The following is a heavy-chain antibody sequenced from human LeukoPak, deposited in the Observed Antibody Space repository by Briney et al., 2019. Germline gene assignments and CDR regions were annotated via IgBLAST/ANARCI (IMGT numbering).Heavy chain of an antibody. V-gene: IGHV4-4*07. CDR1: GGSINSYY. CDR3: ARETGTGYYTLGAFDI. CDR2: IYTSGST. Sequence: SETLSLTCTVSGGSINSYYWSWIRQPAGKGLEWIGRIYTSGSTNYNPSLKSRVTMSVDTSKNQFSLKLSSVTAADTAVYYCARETGTGYYTLGAFDIWGQGTMVTVSS. D-gene: IGHD3/OR15-3a*01. J-gene: IGHJ3*02.